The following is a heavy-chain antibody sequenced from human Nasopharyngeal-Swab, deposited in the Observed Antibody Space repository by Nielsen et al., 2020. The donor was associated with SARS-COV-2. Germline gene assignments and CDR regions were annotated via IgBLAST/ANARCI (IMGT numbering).Heavy chain of an antibody. D-gene: IGHD3-3*01. CDR3: ARDAAFWSGFDY. J-gene: IGHJ4*02. Sequence: VRQMPGKELEWMGGIIPIFGTANYAQKFQGRVTITADESTSTAYMELSSLRSEDTAVYYCARDAAFWSGFDYWGQGTLVTVSS. CDR2: IIPIFGTA. V-gene: IGHV1-69*01.